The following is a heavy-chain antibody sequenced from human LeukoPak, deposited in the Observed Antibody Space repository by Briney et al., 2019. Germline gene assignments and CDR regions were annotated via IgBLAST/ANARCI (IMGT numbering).Heavy chain of an antibody. J-gene: IGHJ4*02. CDR2: INHSGST. D-gene: IGHD6-13*01. CDR1: GGSISSYY. Sequence: SETLSLTCTVSGGSISSYYWTWIRQPPGKGLEWIGEINHSGSTNYNPSLKSRVTISVDTSKNQFSLKLSSVTAADTAVYYCARGAAVEPGYFDYWGQGTLVTVSS. V-gene: IGHV4-34*01. CDR3: ARGAAVEPGYFDY.